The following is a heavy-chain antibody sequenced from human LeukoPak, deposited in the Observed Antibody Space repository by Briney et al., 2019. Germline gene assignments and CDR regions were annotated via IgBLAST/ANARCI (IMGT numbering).Heavy chain of an antibody. CDR2: IIPIFGTA. J-gene: IGHJ6*03. D-gene: IGHD3-10*01. CDR1: GGTFSSYA. CDR3: ARGGGYGSGSYYYYYMDV. V-gene: IGHV1-69*13. Sequence: ASVKVSCKASGGTFSSYAISWVRQAPGQGLEWMGGIIPIFGTANYAQKFQGRVTITADESTSTAYMELSSLRSEDTAVYYCARGGGYGSGSYYYYYMDVWGKGTTVTISS.